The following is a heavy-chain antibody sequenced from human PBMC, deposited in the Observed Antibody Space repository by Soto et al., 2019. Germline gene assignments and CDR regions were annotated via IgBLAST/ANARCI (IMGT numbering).Heavy chain of an antibody. Sequence: PGGSLRLSCAASGFTFSSYAMSWVRQAPGKGLEWVSAISGSGGSTYYADSVKGRFTISRDNSKNTLYLQMNSLRAEDTAVYYCAKDGARFVAVAAPRYYYYGMDVWGQGTTVTVS. J-gene: IGHJ6*02. V-gene: IGHV3-23*01. CDR3: AKDGARFVAVAAPRYYYYGMDV. D-gene: IGHD6-19*01. CDR1: GFTFSSYA. CDR2: ISGSGGST.